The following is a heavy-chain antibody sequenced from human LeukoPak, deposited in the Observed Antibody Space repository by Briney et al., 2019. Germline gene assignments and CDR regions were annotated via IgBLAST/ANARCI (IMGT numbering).Heavy chain of an antibody. CDR3: AKDDRYSSAPYYFDY. J-gene: IGHJ4*02. Sequence: SGGSLRLAWVASGFTFGSYGMHWVRQAPGKGREWVAFIRFDGNNKQSADSVKGRFTVSRDNARNTLYLQMNSLRAEDTAVYYCAKDDRYSSAPYYFDYWGQGTLVTVSS. D-gene: IGHD6-19*01. V-gene: IGHV3-30*02. CDR1: GFTFGSYG. CDR2: IRFDGNNK.